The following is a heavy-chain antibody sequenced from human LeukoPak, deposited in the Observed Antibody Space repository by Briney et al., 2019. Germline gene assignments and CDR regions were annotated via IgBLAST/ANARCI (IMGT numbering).Heavy chain of an antibody. J-gene: IGHJ4*02. D-gene: IGHD5-24*01. Sequence: SSETLSLTCTVSSGSISNTNYYWAWIRQAPGKGLEWIGSIYYRGTTYYNSSLKSRVTMSVDTSKNQFSLRLSSVTAADTAVYYCARSGGDGSGGDGYNWARTHHRGYFDNWGRGILVSVSS. V-gene: IGHV4-39*07. CDR2: IYYRGTT. CDR3: ARSGGDGSGGDGYNWARTHHRGYFDN. CDR1: SGSISNTNYY.